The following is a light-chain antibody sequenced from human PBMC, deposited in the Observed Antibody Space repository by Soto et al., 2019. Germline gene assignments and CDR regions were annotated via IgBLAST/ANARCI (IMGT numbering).Light chain of an antibody. CDR3: QQYNSYPWT. J-gene: IGKJ1*01. V-gene: IGKV1-5*03. CDR1: QSISSW. CDR2: KAS. Sequence: DIAMTQAPSTQPASVGDRVTITCRASQSISSWLAWYQQKPGKAPKILIYKASSLESGVPSRFSGSGSGTEFTLTISSLQTDDFATYYCQQYNSYPWTFGQGTKVDIK.